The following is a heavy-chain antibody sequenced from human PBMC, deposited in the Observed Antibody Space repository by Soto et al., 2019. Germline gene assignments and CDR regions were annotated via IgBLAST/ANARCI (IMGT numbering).Heavy chain of an antibody. CDR1: GGSISSYY. CDR2: IYTSGST. D-gene: IGHD6-13*01. V-gene: IGHV4-4*07. Sequence: ETLSLTCTVSGGSISSYYWSWIRQPAGKGLEWIGRIYTSGSTNYNPSLKSRVTMSVDTSKNQFSLKLSSVTAADTAVYYCASGTAAGTTSYYGMDAWGQGTTVTVSS. CDR3: ASGTAAGTTSYYGMDA. J-gene: IGHJ6*02.